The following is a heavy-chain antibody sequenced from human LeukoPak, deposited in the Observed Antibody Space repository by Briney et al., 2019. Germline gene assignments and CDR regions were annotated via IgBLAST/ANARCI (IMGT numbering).Heavy chain of an antibody. J-gene: IGHJ4*02. V-gene: IGHV4-4*07. CDR3: AREIEMARQFDY. Sequence: SETLSLTCTVSGGSISTHFWSWIRQPAGKGLEWIGRISTTGSSNYNPSLKSRVTVSVDTSKNQFSLKMNSVTAADTAVYYCAREIEMARQFDYWGQGTLVTVSS. D-gene: IGHD5-24*01. CDR1: GGSISTHF. CDR2: ISTTGSS.